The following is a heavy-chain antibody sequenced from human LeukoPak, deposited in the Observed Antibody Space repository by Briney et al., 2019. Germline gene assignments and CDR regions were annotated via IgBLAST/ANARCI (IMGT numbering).Heavy chain of an antibody. V-gene: IGHV3-30*18. CDR3: AKDLVMSYYYDSSGYYPLDY. Sequence: GGSLRLSCAASGFTFSSYGVHWVRQAPGKGLEWVAVISYDGSNKYYADSVKGRFTISRDNSKNTLYLQMNSLRAEDTAVYYCAKDLVMSYYYDSSGYYPLDYWGQGTLVTVSS. J-gene: IGHJ4*02. CDR2: ISYDGSNK. D-gene: IGHD3-22*01. CDR1: GFTFSSYG.